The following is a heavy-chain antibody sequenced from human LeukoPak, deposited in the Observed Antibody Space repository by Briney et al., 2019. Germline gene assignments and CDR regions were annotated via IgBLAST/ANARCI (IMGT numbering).Heavy chain of an antibody. J-gene: IGHJ4*02. Sequence: ASVKVSCKASGYTFTGYYMHWVRQAPGQGLEWMGRINPNSGGTNYAQKFQGRVTMTRDTSISTAYMELSSLRSDDTAVYYCARSLGFLEWLEDYWGQGTLVTVSS. CDR2: INPNSGGT. V-gene: IGHV1-2*06. D-gene: IGHD3-3*01. CDR1: GYTFTGYY. CDR3: ARSLGFLEWLEDY.